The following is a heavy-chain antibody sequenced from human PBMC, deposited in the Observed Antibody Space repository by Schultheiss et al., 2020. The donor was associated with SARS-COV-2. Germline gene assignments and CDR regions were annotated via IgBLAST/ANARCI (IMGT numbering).Heavy chain of an antibody. CDR1: GFTFSSYA. CDR3: AVLGGAIVVVITTNYFDY. D-gene: IGHD3-22*01. CDR2: ISGSGGST. J-gene: IGHJ4*02. Sequence: GGSLKISCAASGFTFSSYAMSWVRQAPGKGLEWVSAISGSGGSTYYADSVKGRFTISRDNSKNTLYLQMNSLRAEDTAVYYCAVLGGAIVVVITTNYFDYWGQGTLVTVSS. V-gene: IGHV3-23*01.